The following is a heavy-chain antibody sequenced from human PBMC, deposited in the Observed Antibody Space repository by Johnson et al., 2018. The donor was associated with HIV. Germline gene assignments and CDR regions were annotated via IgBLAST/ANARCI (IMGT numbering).Heavy chain of an antibody. CDR3: AKDLSDSSGYHDAFDI. V-gene: IGHV3-23*04. D-gene: IGHD3-22*01. CDR1: GFIVSNNY. CDR2: ISGSGGST. Sequence: VQLVESGGGLVQPGGSLRLSSAASGFIVSNNYMSWVRQAPGKGLEWVSTISGSGGSTYYADSVKGRFTISRDNSKNTLYLQMNSLRAEDTAVYYCAKDLSDSSGYHDAFDIWGQGTMVTVSS. J-gene: IGHJ3*02.